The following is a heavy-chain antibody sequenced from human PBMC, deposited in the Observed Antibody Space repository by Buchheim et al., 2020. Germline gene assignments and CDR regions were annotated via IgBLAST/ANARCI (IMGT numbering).Heavy chain of an antibody. CDR1: GFTFSSYS. CDR3: ARDKLELRSSYYYGMDV. V-gene: IGHV3-21*01. CDR2: ISSSSSYI. J-gene: IGHJ6*02. Sequence: EVHLVESGGGLVQPGGSLRLSCAASGFTFSSYSMNWVRQAPGKGLEWVSSISSSSSYIYYADSVKGRFTISRDNAKNSLYLQMNSLRAEDTAVYYCARDKLELRSSYYYGMDVWGQGTT. D-gene: IGHD1-7*01.